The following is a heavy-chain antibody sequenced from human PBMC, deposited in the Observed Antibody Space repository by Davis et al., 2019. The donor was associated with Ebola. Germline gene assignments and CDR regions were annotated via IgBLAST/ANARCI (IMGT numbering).Heavy chain of an antibody. CDR2: IYHSGST. Sequence: MPSETLSLTCAVSGGPISSSNWWSWVRQPPGKGLEWIGEIYHSGSTNYNPSIKSRVTISVDKSKNQFSLNLSSVTAANTAVYYCARDGVVPAANYGMDVWGQGTTVTVSS. D-gene: IGHD2-2*01. J-gene: IGHJ6*02. CDR3: ARDGVVPAANYGMDV. CDR1: GGPISSSNW. V-gene: IGHV4-4*02.